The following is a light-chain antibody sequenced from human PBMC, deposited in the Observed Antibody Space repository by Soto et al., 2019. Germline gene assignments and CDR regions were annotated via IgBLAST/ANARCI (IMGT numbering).Light chain of an antibody. CDR2: DAS. Sequence: DILMTQSPSSLSASVGDRVTITCQASQDISNYLNWYQQKPGKAPKLLIYDASNLETGVPSRFSGSGSGTDFTFTISSLQPEDIATYYCQQYDNLIFTFGPGTKVDIK. V-gene: IGKV1-33*01. CDR1: QDISNY. J-gene: IGKJ3*01. CDR3: QQYDNLIFT.